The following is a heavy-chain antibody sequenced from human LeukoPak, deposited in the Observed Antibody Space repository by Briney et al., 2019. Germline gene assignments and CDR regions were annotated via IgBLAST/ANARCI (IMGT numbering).Heavy chain of an antibody. CDR1: GGSISSYY. CDR3: ARENGRYYDFWSGYSDY. J-gene: IGHJ4*02. Sequence: PSETLSLTCTVSGGSISSYYWSWIRQPPGKGLEWIGYIYYSGSTNYNPSLKSRVTISVDTSKNQFSLKLSSVTAADTAVYYCARENGRYYDFWSGYSDYWGQGTLVTVSS. V-gene: IGHV4-59*12. CDR2: IYYSGST. D-gene: IGHD3-3*01.